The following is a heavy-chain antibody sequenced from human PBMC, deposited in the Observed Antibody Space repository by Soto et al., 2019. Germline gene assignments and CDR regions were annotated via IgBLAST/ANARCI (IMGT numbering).Heavy chain of an antibody. D-gene: IGHD6-13*01. Sequence: GGSLRLSCAASGFTFSSYWMHWVRQAPGKGLVWVSRINSDGSSTSYADSVKGRFTISRDNAKNTLYLQMNSLRAEDTAVYYCARDGWVAAAGFAFDIWGQGTMVTVSS. CDR3: ARDGWVAAAGFAFDI. J-gene: IGHJ3*02. V-gene: IGHV3-74*01. CDR1: GFTFSSYW. CDR2: INSDGSST.